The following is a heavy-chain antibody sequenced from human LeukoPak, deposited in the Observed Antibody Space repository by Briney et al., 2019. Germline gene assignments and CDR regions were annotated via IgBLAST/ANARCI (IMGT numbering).Heavy chain of an antibody. V-gene: IGHV3-48*02. J-gene: IGHJ4*02. Sequence: PGGSLRLSCAASGFSLSNYAMSWVRQAPGKGLEWVSYISSSSSTIYYADSVKGRFTISRDNAKNSLYLQMNSLRDEDTAVYYCARGPPYWGQGTLVTVSS. CDR1: GFSLSNYA. CDR3: ARGPPY. CDR2: ISSSSSTI.